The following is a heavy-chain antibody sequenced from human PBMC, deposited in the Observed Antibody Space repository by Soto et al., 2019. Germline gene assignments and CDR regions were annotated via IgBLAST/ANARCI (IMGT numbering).Heavy chain of an antibody. CDR3: LTAPVVWTY. J-gene: IGHJ4*02. CDR2: IYSGGTT. CDR1: GVTVSSNY. D-gene: IGHD1-1*01. Sequence: GGSLRLSCAASGVTVSSNYMSWVRQAPGKGLEWVSVIYSGGTTYYADSVKGRFTISRDNSNNTLYLQMNSLRAEDTAIYYCLTAPVVWTYWGQGTLVTVSS. V-gene: IGHV3-53*01.